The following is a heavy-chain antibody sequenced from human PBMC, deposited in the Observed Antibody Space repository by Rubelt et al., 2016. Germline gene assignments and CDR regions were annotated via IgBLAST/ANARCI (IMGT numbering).Heavy chain of an antibody. CDR2: INHSGST. CDR3: ARRPGIAVAGDWYFDL. Sequence: QLQLQESGPGLVKPSETLSLTCTVSGGSISSYYWSWIRQPPGKGLEWIGEINHSGSTNYNPSLKSWVTISVDTSKNQFSLKLSSVTAADTAVYYCARRPGIAVAGDWYFDLWGRGTLVTVSS. D-gene: IGHD6-19*01. J-gene: IGHJ2*01. CDR1: GGSISSYY. V-gene: IGHV4-59*08.